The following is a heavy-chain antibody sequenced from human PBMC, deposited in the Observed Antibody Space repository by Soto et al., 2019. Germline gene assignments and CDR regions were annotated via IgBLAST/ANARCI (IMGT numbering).Heavy chain of an antibody. J-gene: IGHJ4*02. CDR3: AKDSVMRPLPPLYYLDY. V-gene: IGHV3-23*01. CDR1: GFTFSSYA. CDR2: ISGSGSST. D-gene: IGHD3-16*01. Sequence: GGSLRLSCAASGFTFSSYAMSWVRQAPGKGLEWVSVISGSGSSTYYADSVKGRFTISRDNSKNTLYLQMNSLRAEDTAVYCCAKDSVMRPLPPLYYLDYWGQGTLVTVSS.